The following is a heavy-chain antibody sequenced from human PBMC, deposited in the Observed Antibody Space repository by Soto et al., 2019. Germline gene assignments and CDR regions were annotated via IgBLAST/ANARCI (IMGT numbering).Heavy chain of an antibody. J-gene: IGHJ5*02. CDR3: VGSDNAGWYMCDS. V-gene: IGHV5-51*01. CDR2: IYPGDSEI. Sequence: PWEPLKSSCKASGYSFTSYLNGCVRQIAREGLEWMGIIYPGDSEIRCSPSFQGQVTMSADKSTSTEHPQWNRLKASDTAMYYCVGSDNAGWYMCDSWGQG. D-gene: IGHD6-19*01. CDR1: GYSFTSYL.